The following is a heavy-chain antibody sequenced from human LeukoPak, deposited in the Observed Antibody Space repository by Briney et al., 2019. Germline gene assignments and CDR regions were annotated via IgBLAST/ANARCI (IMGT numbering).Heavy chain of an antibody. CDR2: INPSGGST. V-gene: IGHV1-46*01. CDR3: AGDVQWPKNQPYYMDV. D-gene: IGHD6-19*01. Sequence: ASVKVSCKTSGYTFTSYYMHWVRQAPGQGLEWMGIINPSGGSTTYAQKFQGRVTMTSDMSTSTVYMELSSLRSEDTAVYYCAGDVQWPKNQPYYMDVWGKGTTVTVSS. J-gene: IGHJ6*03. CDR1: GYTFTSYY.